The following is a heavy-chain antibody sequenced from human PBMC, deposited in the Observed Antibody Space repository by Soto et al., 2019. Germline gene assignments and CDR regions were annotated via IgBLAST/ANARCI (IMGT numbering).Heavy chain of an antibody. CDR3: ARERPDGSRLDP. Sequence: VQLQESGPGLVKPSQTLSLTCTVSAGSISSGDCYWSWIRKPPGKGLEWIGYIYYSGSTYYNPSLKSRVTISVDTSKNQFSLKLSSVTAADTAVYYCARERPDGSRLDPWGQGTLVTVSS. V-gene: IGHV4-30-4*01. CDR2: IYYSGST. CDR1: AGSISSGDCY. D-gene: IGHD6-13*01. J-gene: IGHJ5*02.